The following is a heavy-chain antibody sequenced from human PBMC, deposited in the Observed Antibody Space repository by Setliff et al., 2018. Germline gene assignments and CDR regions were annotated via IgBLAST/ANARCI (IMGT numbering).Heavy chain of an antibody. CDR1: GDSISSTSYQ. CDR3: ARHEFVGGYYGSVTYRHFDY. Sequence: SETLSLTCTVSGDSISSTSYQWGWVRQPPGKGLEWIGSIYYTGTAYYNPSLKSRVIISVDTSKNQFSLQVTSLAATDTALYFCARHEFVGGYYGSVTYRHFDYWGQGILVTVSS. V-gene: IGHV4-39*01. J-gene: IGHJ4*02. D-gene: IGHD3-10*01. CDR2: IYYTGTA.